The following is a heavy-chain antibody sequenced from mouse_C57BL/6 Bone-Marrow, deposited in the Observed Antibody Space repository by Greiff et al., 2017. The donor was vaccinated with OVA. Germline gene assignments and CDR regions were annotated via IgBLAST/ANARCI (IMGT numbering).Heavy chain of an antibody. CDR2: IYPGDGDT. J-gene: IGHJ2*01. Sequence: QVQLQQSGPELVKPGASVKISCKASGYAFSSSWMNWVKQRPGKGLEWIGRIYPGDGDTNYNGKFKGKATLTADKSSSTAYMQLSSLTSEDSAVYFCARLGGMVVGDYFDYWGQGTTLTVSS. CDR3: ARLGGMVVGDYFDY. CDR1: GYAFSSSW. D-gene: IGHD1-1*01. V-gene: IGHV1-82*01.